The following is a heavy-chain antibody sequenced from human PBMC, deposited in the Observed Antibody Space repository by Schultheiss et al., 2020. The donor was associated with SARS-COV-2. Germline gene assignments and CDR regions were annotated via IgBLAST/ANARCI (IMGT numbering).Heavy chain of an antibody. Sequence: GGSLRLSCAASGFTFDDYAMHWVRQAPGKGLEWVSGISWNSGSIGYADSVKGRFTISRDNSKNTLYLQMNSLRAEDTAVYYCARGCSSTSCYIFDYWGQGTLVTVSS. CDR1: GFTFDDYA. CDR3: ARGCSSTSCYIFDY. CDR2: ISWNSGSI. D-gene: IGHD2-2*02. V-gene: IGHV3-9*01. J-gene: IGHJ4*02.